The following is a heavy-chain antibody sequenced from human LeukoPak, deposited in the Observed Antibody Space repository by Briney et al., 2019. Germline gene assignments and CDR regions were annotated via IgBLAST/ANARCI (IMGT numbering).Heavy chain of an antibody. D-gene: IGHD5-18*01. V-gene: IGHV4-34*01. CDR1: SGSFSGHY. Sequence: SETLSLTYTVYSGSFSGHYCSWIRQPPGMGLEWIAEIPDTGSTNYNTSLKSRVTISVDTSKNQVSLKLSSVTAADTAVYYGARKKRGYGYNWFDPWGQGTLVTVSS. CDR3: ARKKRGYGYNWFDP. J-gene: IGHJ5*02. CDR2: IPDTGST.